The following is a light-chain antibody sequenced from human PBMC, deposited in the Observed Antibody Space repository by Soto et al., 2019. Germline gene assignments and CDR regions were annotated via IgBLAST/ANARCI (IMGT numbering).Light chain of an antibody. CDR2: GAS. J-gene: IGKJ1*01. Sequence: ELVFTQAPGTLSFSPGERATLSCRASQSVSSTYFAWYQQKPGQSPRLLIYGASSRATGIPDRFSGSGSGTDFTLTISSLQSEDFAVYYCQQYNNWPWTLGQGTKVDIK. V-gene: IGKV3-20*01. CDR1: QSVSSTY. CDR3: QQYNNWPWT.